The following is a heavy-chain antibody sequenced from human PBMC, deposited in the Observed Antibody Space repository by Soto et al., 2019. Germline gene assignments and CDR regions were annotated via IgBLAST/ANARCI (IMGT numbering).Heavy chain of an antibody. D-gene: IGHD5-18*01. CDR2: IYYSGRT. J-gene: IGHJ4*02. Sequence: QVQLQESGPRLVKPSDTLSLSCAVSGYSISSSNWWGWIRQPPGKGLEWIGYIYYSGRTHFNPSLKSRVTRSVDTSKNQFSLKLSSVTAVDTAMYYCARKTDGYNPFDDWGQGTPVTVSS. CDR3: ARKTDGYNPFDD. V-gene: IGHV4-28*01. CDR1: GYSISSSNW.